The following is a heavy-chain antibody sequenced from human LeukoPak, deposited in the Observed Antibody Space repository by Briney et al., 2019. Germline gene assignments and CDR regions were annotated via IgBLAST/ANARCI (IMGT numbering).Heavy chain of an antibody. J-gene: IGHJ4*02. CDR2: ISPKNGGT. V-gene: IGHV1-2*02. CDR3: ARDAMSSVTTSPHYFDY. D-gene: IGHD4-17*01. Sequence: ASVKVSCKASGYDHYIHWVRQAPGQGLEWMGWISPKNGGTNYAQKFQGRVTMSRDTSISTVYMELSRLRSDDTAVYYCARDAMSSVTTSPHYFDYWGQGTLVTVSS. CDR1: GYDHY.